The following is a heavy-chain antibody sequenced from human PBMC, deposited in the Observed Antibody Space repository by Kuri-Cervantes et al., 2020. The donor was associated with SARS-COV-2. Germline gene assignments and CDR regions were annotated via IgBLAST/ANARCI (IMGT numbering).Heavy chain of an antibody. CDR1: GFTFSSYW. J-gene: IGHJ4*02. V-gene: IGHV3-53*04. CDR3: AREGFATGTTPGGIDY. CDR2: IYSGGST. D-gene: IGHD1-7*01. Sequence: GGSLRLSCAASGFTFSSYWMSWVRQAPGKGLEWVSVIYSGGSTYYADSVKGRFTISRHNSKNTLYLQMNSLRAEDTAVYYCAREGFATGTTPGGIDYWGQGTLVTVSS.